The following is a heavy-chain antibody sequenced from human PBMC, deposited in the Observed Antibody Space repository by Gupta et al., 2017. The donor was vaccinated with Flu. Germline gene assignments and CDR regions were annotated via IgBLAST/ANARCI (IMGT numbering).Heavy chain of an antibody. CDR1: GLTFGSSA. CDR2: ISAGSGSL. Sequence: EVQLLESGGTWVQPEGSLGPACAASGLTFGSSAMGWVRQTPGKGLEWVSSISAGSGSLYYADSVRGRFTISRDNSKNVLFLQMTSLRAEDTATYYCVKDGGRIAEHWGQGILVTVSS. V-gene: IGHV3-23*01. CDR3: VKDGGRIAEH. J-gene: IGHJ4*02. D-gene: IGHD3-16*01.